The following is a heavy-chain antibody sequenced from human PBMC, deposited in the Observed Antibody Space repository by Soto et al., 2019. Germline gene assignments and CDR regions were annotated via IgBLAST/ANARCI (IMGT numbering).Heavy chain of an antibody. D-gene: IGHD5-12*01. CDR3: ARVQPVGTPWYYYMDV. V-gene: IGHV1-46*01. CDR2: INPSGGST. J-gene: IGHJ6*03. CDR1: GYTFTSYY. Sequence: QVQLVQSGAEVKKPGASVKVSCKASGYTFTSYYMHWVRQAPGQGLEWMGIINPSGGSTSYAQKFQGGVTMTRDMATSTVHRELGSLRSEDTAVYYCARVQPVGTPWYYYMDVWGKGTTVTVSS.